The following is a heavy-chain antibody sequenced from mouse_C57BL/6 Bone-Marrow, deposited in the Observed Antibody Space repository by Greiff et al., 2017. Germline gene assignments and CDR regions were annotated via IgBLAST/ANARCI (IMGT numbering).Heavy chain of an antibody. CDR3: ARGAGKACFDY. CDR1: GYTFTSYW. Sequence: QVQLQQPGAELVRPGSSVKLSCKASGYTFTSYWMDWVKQRPGQGLEWIGNIYPSDSETHYNQKFKDKATLTVDKSSSTAYMQLSSLTSEDSAVYDCARGAGKACFDYWGQGTTLTVSS. CDR2: IYPSDSET. J-gene: IGHJ2*01. D-gene: IGHD2-1*01. V-gene: IGHV1-61*01.